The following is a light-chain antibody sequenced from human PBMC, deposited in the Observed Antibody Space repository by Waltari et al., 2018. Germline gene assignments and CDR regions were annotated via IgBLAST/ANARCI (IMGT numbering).Light chain of an antibody. J-gene: IGKJ1*01. V-gene: IGKV3-20*01. CDR1: RTVYSDY. CDR2: GVS. Sequence: DTLLTQSPGTLSLSPGERATLSCRASRTVYSDYLAWYQQKSGQAPSLLIYGVSNRAPGVADRFSGSGSGTDFYLTITRLEPEDAAVYFCQHYGGFPWSFGQGTKVEI. CDR3: QHYGGFPWS.